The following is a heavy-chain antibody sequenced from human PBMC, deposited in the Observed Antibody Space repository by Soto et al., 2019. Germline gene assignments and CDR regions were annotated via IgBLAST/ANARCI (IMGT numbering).Heavy chain of an antibody. J-gene: IGHJ6*02. D-gene: IGHD6-13*01. CDR2: IYPGDSDT. V-gene: IGHV5-51*01. CDR1: GYSFTSYW. CDR3: ARHVGAAAVSASGLDV. Sequence: PGASLKISCKGSGYSFTSYWIGWVRQMPGKGLEWMGIIYPGDSDTRYSPSFQGQVTISADKSISTAYLQWSSLKASDTAMYYCARHVGAAAVSASGLDVWGQGTTVTVSS.